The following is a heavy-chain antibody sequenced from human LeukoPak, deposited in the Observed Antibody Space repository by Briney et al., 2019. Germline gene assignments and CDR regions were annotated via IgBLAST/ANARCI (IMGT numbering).Heavy chain of an antibody. CDR2: IIPIFGTA. CDR1: GGTFSSYA. V-gene: IGHV1-69*06. CDR3: ARAPMKNYGGNLGFDP. Sequence: GASVKVSCKVSGGTFSSYAISWVRQAPGQGLEWMGGIIPIFGTANYAQKFQGRVTITADKSTSTAYMELSSLRSEDTAVYYCARAPMKNYGGNLGFDPWGQGTLVTVSS. D-gene: IGHD4-23*01. J-gene: IGHJ5*02.